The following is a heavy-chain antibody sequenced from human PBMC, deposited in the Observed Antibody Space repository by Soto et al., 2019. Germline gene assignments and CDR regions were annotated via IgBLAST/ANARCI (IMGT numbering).Heavy chain of an antibody. CDR3: ARAPGYSSGWYPSRSYYYYMDV. Sequence: GGSLRLSCAASGFTFSSYWMSWVRQAPGKGLEWVANIKQDGSEKYYVDSVKGRFTISRDNAKNSLYLQMNSLRAEDTAVYYCARAPGYSSGWYPSRSYYYYMDVWGKGTTVTVSS. CDR1: GFTFSSYW. V-gene: IGHV3-7*01. D-gene: IGHD6-19*01. CDR2: IKQDGSEK. J-gene: IGHJ6*03.